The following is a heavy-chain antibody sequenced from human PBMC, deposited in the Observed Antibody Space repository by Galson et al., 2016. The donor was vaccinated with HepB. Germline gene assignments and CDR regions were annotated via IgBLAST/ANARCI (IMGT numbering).Heavy chain of an antibody. CDR1: GFTFTSYS. D-gene: IGHD5-18*01. CDR2: IGSSPGTV. Sequence: LRLSCAASGFTFTSYSMNWVRQVPGQGLEWVSYIGSSPGTVYYADSVKGRFTISRDNAKNSLYLQMNSLRDEDTAVYYCARDPLGYSYALVRYFDYWGQGTLVTVSS. J-gene: IGHJ4*02. V-gene: IGHV3-48*02. CDR3: ARDPLGYSYALVRYFDY.